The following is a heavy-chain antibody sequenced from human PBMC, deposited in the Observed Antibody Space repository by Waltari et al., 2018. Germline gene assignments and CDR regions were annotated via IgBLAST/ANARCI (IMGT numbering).Heavy chain of an antibody. Sequence: QVQLQESGPGLVKPSETLSLTCTVPGGSIRSYYWSWIRQPPGKGLEWIGYIYYSGSTNYNPSLKSRVTISVDTSKNQFSLKLSSVTAADTAVYYCARVLGVAVAGALDYWGQGTLVTVSS. V-gene: IGHV4-59*01. CDR2: IYYSGST. CDR3: ARVLGVAVAGALDY. D-gene: IGHD6-19*01. J-gene: IGHJ4*02. CDR1: GGSIRSYY.